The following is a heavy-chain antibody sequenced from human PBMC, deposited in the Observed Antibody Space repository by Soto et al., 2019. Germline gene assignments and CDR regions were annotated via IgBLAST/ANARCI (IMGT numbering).Heavy chain of an antibody. Sequence: GGSLRLSCAASGFTFSSYWMSWVRQAPGKGLEWVANIKQDGREKYYVDSVKGRFTISRDNAKNSLYLQMNSLRAEDTAVYYCARDRTGGYYDFWRGYPDAFDIWGQGTMVTVSS. V-gene: IGHV3-7*03. CDR3: ARDRTGGYYDFWRGYPDAFDI. D-gene: IGHD3-3*01. CDR2: IKQDGREK. J-gene: IGHJ3*02. CDR1: GFTFSSYW.